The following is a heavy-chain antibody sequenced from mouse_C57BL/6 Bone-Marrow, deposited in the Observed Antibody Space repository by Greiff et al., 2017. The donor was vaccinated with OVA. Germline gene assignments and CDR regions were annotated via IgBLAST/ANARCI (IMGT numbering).Heavy chain of an antibody. CDR3: ARGGGLPLYWYFDV. Sequence: QVQLQQPGTELVKPGASVKLSCKASGYTFTSYWMHWVKQRPGQGLEWIGDINPSNGGTNYNEKFKSKATLTVDKSSSTAYMQLSSLTSEDSAVYYCARGGGLPLYWYFDVWGTGTTVTVSS. CDR1: GYTFTSYW. CDR2: INPSNGGT. D-gene: IGHD3-1*01. J-gene: IGHJ1*03. V-gene: IGHV1-53*01.